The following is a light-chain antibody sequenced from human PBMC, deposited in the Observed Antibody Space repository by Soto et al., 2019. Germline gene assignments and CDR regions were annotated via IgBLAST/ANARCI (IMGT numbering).Light chain of an antibody. CDR2: DAS. CDR3: QQYDTSPT. V-gene: IGKV3-20*01. J-gene: IGKJ1*01. CDR1: HSLSSKS. Sequence: VLTQFPATLSLSQGALATLSCTASHSLSSKSLVWYQQKSGQTPRVLIYDASSRATGIPDRFSGSGSGTDFTLTISRLEPEDSAVYFCQQYDTSPTFGQGTKVDIK.